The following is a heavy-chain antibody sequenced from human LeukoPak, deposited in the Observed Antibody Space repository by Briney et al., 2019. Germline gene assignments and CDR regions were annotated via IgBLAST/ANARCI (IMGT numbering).Heavy chain of an antibody. CDR3: ARDQDKDVVVPAAAGLDY. D-gene: IGHD2-2*01. CDR2: ISSSSSYI. CDR1: GFTFSIYS. Sequence: GGSLRLSCAAPGFTFSIYSMNWVRQAPGKGLEWVSSISSSSSYIYYADSVKGRFTISRDNAKNSLYLQMNSLRAEDTAVYYCARDQDKDVVVPAAAGLDYWGQGTLVTVSS. V-gene: IGHV3-21*01. J-gene: IGHJ4*02.